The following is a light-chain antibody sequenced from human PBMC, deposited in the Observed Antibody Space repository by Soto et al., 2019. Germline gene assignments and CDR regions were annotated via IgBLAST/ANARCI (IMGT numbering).Light chain of an antibody. V-gene: IGKV1-39*01. Sequence: DIQMTQSPXSLSASVXXXXXXTCRASQSXXXXLNWYQQKPGKAPKVLIYAASSLRSGVPSRFSGSGSGTDFTLTISSLQPEDFATYYCQQTYSAPLTFGGGTKVEIK. J-gene: IGKJ4*01. CDR3: QQTYSAPLT. CDR2: AAS. CDR1: QSXXXX.